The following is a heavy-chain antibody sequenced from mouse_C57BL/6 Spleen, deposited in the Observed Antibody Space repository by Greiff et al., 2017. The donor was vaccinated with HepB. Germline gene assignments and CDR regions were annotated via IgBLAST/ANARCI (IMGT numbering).Heavy chain of an antibody. D-gene: IGHD2-1*01. CDR2: ISGGGGNT. CDR1: GFTFSSYT. J-gene: IGHJ1*03. CDR3: ARHDGNYVDWYFDV. Sequence: DVKLVESGGGLVKPGASLKLSCAASGFTFSSYTMSWVRQTPEKRLEWVATISGGGGNTYYPDSVKGRFTISSDNAKNTLYLQMSSLRSEDTALYYCARHDGNYVDWYFDVWGTGTTVTVSS. V-gene: IGHV5-9*01.